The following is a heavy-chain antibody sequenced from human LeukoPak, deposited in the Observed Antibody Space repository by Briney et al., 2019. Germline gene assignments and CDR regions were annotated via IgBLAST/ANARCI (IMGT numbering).Heavy chain of an antibody. Sequence: SETLSLTCTVSGGSVSSNNYYWTWLRQPPGMGLQWIGTVFYSGTTYYNPSLKSRATTSVDTSKNQFSLKLSSVTVADMAVYYCARLARSTRDYSWHFDLWGRGTLVTVSS. CDR2: VFYSGTT. J-gene: IGHJ2*01. V-gene: IGHV4-39*01. D-gene: IGHD4-17*01. CDR1: GGSVSSNNYY. CDR3: ARLARSTRDYSWHFDL.